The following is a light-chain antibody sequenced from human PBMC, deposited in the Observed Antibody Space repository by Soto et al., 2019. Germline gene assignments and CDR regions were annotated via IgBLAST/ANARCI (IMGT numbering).Light chain of an antibody. J-gene: IGKJ2*01. CDR2: AAS. V-gene: IGKV1-39*01. Sequence: DIQMTQSPSSLSASVGDRVTITCRASQSISTYLNWYQQKPGKAPKLLIYAASNLQSGVPSNFIGSGSGAVFTLTISSLQPEDSATYYCQQSYSTPYTFGQGTKLEIK. CDR3: QQSYSTPYT. CDR1: QSISTY.